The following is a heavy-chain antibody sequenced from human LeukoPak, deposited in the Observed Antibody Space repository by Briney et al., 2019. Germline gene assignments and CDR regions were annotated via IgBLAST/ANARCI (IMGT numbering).Heavy chain of an antibody. V-gene: IGHV4-61*01. D-gene: IGHD4-17*01. J-gene: IGHJ4*02. Sequence: KPSETLSLTCTVSGGSVSSGSYYWSWFRQPPGKGLEWIGYIYYSGSTNYNPSLKSRVTISVDTSKNQFSLKLSSVTAADTAVYYCARFLLDYGTFDYWGQGTLVTVSS. CDR2: IYYSGST. CDR1: GGSVSSGSYY. CDR3: ARFLLDYGTFDY.